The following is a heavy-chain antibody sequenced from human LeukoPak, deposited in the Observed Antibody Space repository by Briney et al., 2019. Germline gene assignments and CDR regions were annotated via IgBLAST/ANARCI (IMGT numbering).Heavy chain of an antibody. J-gene: IGHJ3*02. V-gene: IGHV3-64D*06. CDR1: GFTFTSYA. D-gene: IGHD3-10*01. CDR3: VKDAFLWFGELGGPFDI. Sequence: PGGSLRLSCSASGFTFTSYAMYWVRQAPGKGLEYVSAISSHGGSTDYADSVKGRFTISRDNSKNTLFPQMSSLRSEDTALYYCVKDAFLWFGELGGPFDIWGQGSMVTVSS. CDR2: ISSHGGST.